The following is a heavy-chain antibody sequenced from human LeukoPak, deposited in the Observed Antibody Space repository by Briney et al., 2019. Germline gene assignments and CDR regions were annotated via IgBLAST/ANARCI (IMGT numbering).Heavy chain of an antibody. CDR3: VRGNDYGGPHY. Sequence: GGSLRLSCAASGFTFSRYWMSWVRQVPRKGLEWVANIKQDGGEIYYVDSVKGRFTISRDNAKNSLYLQMNSLRAEDTAVYYCVRGNDYGGPHYWGQGTLVTVSS. CDR2: IKQDGGEI. J-gene: IGHJ4*02. CDR1: GFTFSRYW. V-gene: IGHV3-7*03. D-gene: IGHD4-23*01.